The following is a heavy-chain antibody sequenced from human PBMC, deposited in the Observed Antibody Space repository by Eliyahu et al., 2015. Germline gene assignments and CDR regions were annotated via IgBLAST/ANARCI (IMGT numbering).Heavy chain of an antibody. J-gene: IGHJ4*02. D-gene: IGHD3-22*01. Sequence: QLQLQESGPGLVKPSEXLSLXCTVSGXTFXSSSXYWVWXXQPPGKGLELIGLIFHSEITYYIPSLKSRLTISADTSKNQFSLRLTSVTPADTAVYYCVRITKDPRVVVVNPYFFDSWGQGTLVTVSS. CDR3: VRITKDPRVVVVNPYFFDS. CDR2: IFHSEIT. CDR1: GXTFXSSSXY. V-gene: IGHV4-39*01.